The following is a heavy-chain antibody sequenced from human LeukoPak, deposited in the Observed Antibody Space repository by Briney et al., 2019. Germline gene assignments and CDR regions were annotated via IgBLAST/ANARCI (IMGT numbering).Heavy chain of an antibody. CDR2: INHSGST. J-gene: IGHJ4*02. V-gene: IGHV4-34*01. CDR1: GVSFSGYY. D-gene: IGHD5-18*01. Sequence: SETLSLTCAVYGVSFSGYYWSWIRQPPGKGLEWMGEINHSGSTNYNPSLKGRGTISVDTSKNQYPLKLSSVTAADTAVYYCERVRDTAMGTIDYWGQGTLVTVSS. CDR3: ERVRDTAMGTIDY.